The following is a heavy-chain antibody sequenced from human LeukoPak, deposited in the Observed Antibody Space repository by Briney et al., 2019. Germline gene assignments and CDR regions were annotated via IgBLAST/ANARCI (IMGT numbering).Heavy chain of an antibody. V-gene: IGHV1-2*02. D-gene: IGHD6-13*01. CDR2: INPNSGGT. J-gene: IGHJ5*02. CDR3: ARDRQQLVPFGFWFDP. CDR1: GYTFTGYY. Sequence: ASVKVSCEASGYTFTGYYMHWVRQAPGQGLEWMGWINPNSGGTNYAQKFQGRVTMTRDTSISTAYMELSRLRAEDTAVYYCARDRQQLVPFGFWFDPWGQGTLVTVSS.